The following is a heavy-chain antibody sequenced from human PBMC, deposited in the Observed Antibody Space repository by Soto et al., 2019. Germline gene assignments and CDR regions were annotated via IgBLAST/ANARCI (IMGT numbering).Heavy chain of an antibody. CDR1: GGTFSSYS. CDR2: IIPIFGTA. J-gene: IGHJ4*02. V-gene: IGHV1-69*01. CDR3: ARDGGRHAGGIDY. D-gene: IGHD1-26*01. Sequence: QVQLVQSGAEVKKPGSSVKVSCKASGGTFSSYSINWVRQAPGQGLEWMGEIIPIFGTANYAQKFQGRVTSTADESTSTAYMELSSLRSEDTDVYYCARDGGRHAGGIDYWGQRTLVTVSS.